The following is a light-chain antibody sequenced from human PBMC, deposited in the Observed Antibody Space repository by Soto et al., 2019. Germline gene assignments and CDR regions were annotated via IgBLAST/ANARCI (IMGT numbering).Light chain of an antibody. CDR2: GAS. Sequence: ASVGDRVTITFRASQSISNYLNWYQQKAGKVPKLLIYGASNLQSGVPSRFSGSGSGADFTLTISSLQPEDFATYYCQQSYSTPIAFGQGTRLEIK. CDR1: QSISNY. J-gene: IGKJ5*01. CDR3: QQSYSTPIA. V-gene: IGKV1-39*01.